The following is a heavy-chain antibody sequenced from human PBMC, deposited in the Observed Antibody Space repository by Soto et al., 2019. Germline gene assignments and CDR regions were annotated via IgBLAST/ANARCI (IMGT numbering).Heavy chain of an antibody. V-gene: IGHV3-74*01. CDR1: GFTFSNYW. CDR3: ARDLGGYASH. D-gene: IGHD3-16*01. Sequence: EVQLVESGGGLVQPGGSLRLSCAASGFTFSNYWMHWVRQAPGKGPVWVSRINTDGSTTNYADSVKGRFTISGDNAKNTWYLQTNRLGAGGTAVYYCARDLGGYASHWSQGTLVTVSS. J-gene: IGHJ4*02. CDR2: INTDGSTT.